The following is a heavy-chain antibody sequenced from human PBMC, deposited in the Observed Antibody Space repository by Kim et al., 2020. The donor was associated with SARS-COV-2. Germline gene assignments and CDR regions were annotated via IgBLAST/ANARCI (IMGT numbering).Heavy chain of an antibody. CDR3: ARDYGGNSRLSYYGMDV. Sequence: ASVKVSCKASGYTFTSYGISWVRQAPGQGLEWMGWIGAYNGNTNYAQKLQGRVTMTTDTSTSTAYMELRSLRSDDTAVYYCARDYGGNSRLSYYGMDVWGQGTTVTVSS. V-gene: IGHV1-18*01. CDR2: IGAYNGNT. J-gene: IGHJ6*02. CDR1: GYTFTSYG. D-gene: IGHD4-17*01.